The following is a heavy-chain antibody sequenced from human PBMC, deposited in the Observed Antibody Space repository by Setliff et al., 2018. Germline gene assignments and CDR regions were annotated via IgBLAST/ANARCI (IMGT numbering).Heavy chain of an antibody. Sequence: PGGSLRLSCAASRFTFSNYAMSWVRQAPGKGLEWVSAISASGRTTYSADSVKGRFTISRDNAKNSLDLQMNSLRGEDTAVYYCAKCRQQLTWGYYYYGMDVWGQGTTVTVSS. CDR1: RFTFSNYA. D-gene: IGHD6-13*01. J-gene: IGHJ6*02. CDR3: AKCRQQLTWGYYYYGMDV. CDR2: ISASGRTT. V-gene: IGHV3-23*01.